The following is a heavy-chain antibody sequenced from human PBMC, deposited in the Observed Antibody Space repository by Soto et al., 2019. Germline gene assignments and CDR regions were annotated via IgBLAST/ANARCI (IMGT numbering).Heavy chain of an antibody. J-gene: IGHJ4*02. Sequence: SETLSLTCTVSGGSISSSSYYWGWIRQPPGKGLEWIGSIYYSGSTYYNPSLKSQVTISVDTSKNQITLKLSSVTAADTAVYYCARRRIIGGNFDYWGQGTLVTVS. CDR3: ARRRIIGGNFDY. V-gene: IGHV4-39*01. D-gene: IGHD3-16*01. CDR2: IYYSGST. CDR1: GGSISSSSYY.